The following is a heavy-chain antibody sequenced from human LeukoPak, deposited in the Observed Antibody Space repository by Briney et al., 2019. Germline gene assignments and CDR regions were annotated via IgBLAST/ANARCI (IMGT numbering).Heavy chain of an antibody. D-gene: IGHD3-10*02. Sequence: PGGSLRLSCTVSGFTFSSYSMNWVHQAPGKGLEWVSYISSSGSTIYYADSVKGRFTISRDNAKNSLYLQMNSLRAEDTAVYYCAELGITMIGGVWGKGTTVTVSS. CDR2: ISSSGSTI. CDR1: GFTFSSYS. V-gene: IGHV3-48*04. CDR3: AELGITMIGGV. J-gene: IGHJ6*04.